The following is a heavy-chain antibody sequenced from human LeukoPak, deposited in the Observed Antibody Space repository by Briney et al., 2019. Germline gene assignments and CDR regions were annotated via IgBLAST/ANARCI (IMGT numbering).Heavy chain of an antibody. CDR3: ARGVRWSDY. CDR1: GGSFSGYY. CDR2: INHSGST. J-gene: IGHJ4*02. V-gene: IGHV4-34*01. Sequence: SETLSLTCAVYGGSFSGYYWSWIRQPPGKGLEWIGEINHSGSTNYNPSLKSRVTISVDTSKNQFSLNLSSVTAADTAVYYCARGVRWSDYWGQGTLVTVSS. D-gene: IGHD4-23*01.